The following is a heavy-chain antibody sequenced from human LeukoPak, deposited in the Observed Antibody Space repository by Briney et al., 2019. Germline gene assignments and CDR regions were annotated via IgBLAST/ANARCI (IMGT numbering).Heavy chain of an antibody. Sequence: SQTLSLTCAISGDSVSSNTAAWNWIRQSPSRGLEWLGRTYYRSKWYNNYAVSVEGRITINPDTSKNQFSLQLNSVTPEDTAVYYCARNPSLRLGELSGDFDYWGQGTLVTVSS. D-gene: IGHD3-16*02. CDR1: GDSVSSNTAA. CDR3: ARNPSLRLGELSGDFDY. V-gene: IGHV6-1*01. J-gene: IGHJ4*02. CDR2: TYYRSKWYN.